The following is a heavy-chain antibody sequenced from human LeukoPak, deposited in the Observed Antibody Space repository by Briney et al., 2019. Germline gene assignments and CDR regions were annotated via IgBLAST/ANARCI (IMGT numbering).Heavy chain of an antibody. CDR3: ARDGQSIAADFDC. CDR1: GFTFSSYA. D-gene: IGHD6-6*01. Sequence: GGSLRLSCAASGFTFSSYAMHWVRQAPGKGLEWVSYISSISSTIYYGDSVKGPFTISRDNAKKSLYLQMNSLRAEASAVYYCARDGQSIAADFDCWGQGTLVTVSS. V-gene: IGHV3-48*01. J-gene: IGHJ4*02. CDR2: ISSISSTI.